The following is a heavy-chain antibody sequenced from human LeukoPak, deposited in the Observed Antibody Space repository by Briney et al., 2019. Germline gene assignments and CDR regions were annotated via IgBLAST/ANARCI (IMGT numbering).Heavy chain of an antibody. J-gene: IGHJ6*02. Sequence: SVKVSCKASGGTFSSYAISWVRQAPGQGLEWMGGIIPIFGTANYAQKFQGRVTITADESTSTAYMELSSLRSEDTAVYYCARPLSAASSSGWYSEYHYYYYGMDVWAKGPRSPSP. V-gene: IGHV1-69*13. CDR3: ARPLSAASSSGWYSEYHYYYYGMDV. CDR2: IIPIFGTA. D-gene: IGHD6-19*01. CDR1: GGTFSSYA.